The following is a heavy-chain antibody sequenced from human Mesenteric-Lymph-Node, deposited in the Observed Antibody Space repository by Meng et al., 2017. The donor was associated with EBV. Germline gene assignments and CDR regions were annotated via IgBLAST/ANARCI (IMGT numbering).Heavy chain of an antibody. J-gene: IGHJ4*02. CDR1: GFLFSKYW. D-gene: IGHD3-10*01. V-gene: IGHV3-30*03. CDR2: ISNDGRNE. CDR3: ARYQYYDSGSFADY. Sequence: GELVESGGGLVQPVGSLRLPWAASGFLFSKYWMHWVRQVPGKGLEWVAVISNDGRNEYYADSVKGRFTLYKDNSKETLYLQMSILRLEDTAVYYCARYQYYDSGSFADYWGQGTLVTVSS.